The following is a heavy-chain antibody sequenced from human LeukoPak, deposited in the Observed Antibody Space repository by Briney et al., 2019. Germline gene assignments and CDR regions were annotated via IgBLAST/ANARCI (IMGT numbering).Heavy chain of an antibody. CDR3: AKDRSDNSTWYVGSH. D-gene: IGHD2/OR15-2a*01. CDR1: GFTVSSNY. CDR2: IYSGGST. Sequence: GGSLRLSCAASGFTVSSNYMSWVRQAPGKGLAWVSVIYSGGSTYYADSVKGRFTISRDNSKNALYLQMNSLRAEDTAVYYCAKDRSDNSTWYVGSHWGQGTLVTVSS. J-gene: IGHJ4*02. V-gene: IGHV3-66*01.